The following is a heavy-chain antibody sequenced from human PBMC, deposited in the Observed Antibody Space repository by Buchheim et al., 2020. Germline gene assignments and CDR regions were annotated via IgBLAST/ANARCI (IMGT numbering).Heavy chain of an antibody. CDR2: ISDDGVEK. J-gene: IGHJ4*02. V-gene: IGHV3-30-3*01. CDR3: AREGCTSASCMPWFDY. Sequence: QVQLVESGGGVVQPGRSLRLSCAASGITFSTYVMHWVRQAPGKGLQWVSRISDDGVEKHYADSVKGRFTISRDNSKNTLYLEMSSLGAADTAVYFCAREGCTSASCMPWFDYWGQGT. D-gene: IGHD2-2*01. CDR1: GITFSTYV.